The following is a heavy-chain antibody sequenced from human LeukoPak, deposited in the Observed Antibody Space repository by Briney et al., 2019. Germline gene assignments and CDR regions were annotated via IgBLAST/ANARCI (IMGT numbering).Heavy chain of an antibody. CDR3: ARDLYSGHEGNAFDI. CDR1: GGSITQTNY. J-gene: IGHJ3*02. Sequence: SETLSLTCDVSGGSITQTNYWTWVRQPPGKGLDWIGEVNLQGGTNYNPSLLRRVAISVDTSANPVSLQMTSVTAADTAVYYCARDLYSGHEGNAFDIWGQGTMVTVSS. D-gene: IGHD5-12*01. V-gene: IGHV4-4*02. CDR2: VNLQGGT.